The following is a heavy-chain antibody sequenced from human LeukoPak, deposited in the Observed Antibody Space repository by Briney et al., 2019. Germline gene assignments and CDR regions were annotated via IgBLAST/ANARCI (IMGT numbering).Heavy chain of an antibody. V-gene: IGHV3-30*02. Sequence: GGSLRLSCAASGFTFSSYGMHWVRQAPGKGLEWVAFIRYDGSNKYYADSVKGRFTISRDNAKNSVYLQISSLRAEDTAVYYCTRDLDLYNDAFDVWGQGTRVIVSS. D-gene: IGHD1-14*01. CDR1: GFTFSSYG. CDR3: TRDLDLYNDAFDV. J-gene: IGHJ3*01. CDR2: IRYDGSNK.